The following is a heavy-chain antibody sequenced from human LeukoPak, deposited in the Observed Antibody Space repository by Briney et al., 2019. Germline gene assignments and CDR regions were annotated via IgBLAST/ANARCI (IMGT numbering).Heavy chain of an antibody. CDR1: GFTFNNYL. CDR2: LFAGGGRT. CDR3: AKECDYSPGHKFDL. V-gene: IGHV3-23*01. Sequence: GGSLRLSCAASGFTFNNYLMSWVRQAPGKGLEWVSVLFAGGGRTLYADAVKGRFTISGDTSRTTLYLQMNGLRAEDTAVYYCAKECDYSPGHKFDLWGQGTLVTVSS. J-gene: IGHJ4*02. D-gene: IGHD3-10*01.